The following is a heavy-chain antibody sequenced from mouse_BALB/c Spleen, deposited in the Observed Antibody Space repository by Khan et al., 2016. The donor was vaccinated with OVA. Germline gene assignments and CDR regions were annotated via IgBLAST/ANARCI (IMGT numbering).Heavy chain of an antibody. CDR2: INYSGST. Sequence: EVKLLESGPSLVKPSQTLSLTCSVTGDSITSGYWNWIRRFPGNKLEYMGYINYSGSTYYNPSLKSRISITRDTSKNQYSLQLNSATTEDTATYYCARYNGFYYFDYWGQGTTLTVSS. CDR1: GDSITSGY. CDR3: ARYNGFYYFDY. J-gene: IGHJ2*01. D-gene: IGHD1-2*01. V-gene: IGHV3-8*02.